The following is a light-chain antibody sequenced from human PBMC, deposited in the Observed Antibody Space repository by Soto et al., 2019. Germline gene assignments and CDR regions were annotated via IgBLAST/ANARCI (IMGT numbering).Light chain of an antibody. CDR1: SSDVGSYNL. CDR3: CSYAGSSTYV. Sequence: QSALTQPASVFGSPGQPITISCTGTSSDVGSYNLVSWYQQHAGKAPKLMIYEVSERPSGVSNRFSGSKSGNTASLTISGLQAEDEADYYCCSYAGSSTYVFGTGTKVTVL. V-gene: IGLV2-23*02. J-gene: IGLJ1*01. CDR2: EVS.